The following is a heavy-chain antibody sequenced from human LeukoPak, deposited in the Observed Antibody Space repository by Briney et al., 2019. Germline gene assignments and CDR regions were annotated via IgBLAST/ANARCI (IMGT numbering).Heavy chain of an antibody. CDR2: IYYSGST. CDR3: AREEASYCSSTSCYGIDY. V-gene: IGHV4-61*01. CDR1: GGSVSSGSYY. D-gene: IGHD2-2*01. J-gene: IGHJ4*02. Sequence: KPSETQSLTCTVSGGSVSSGSYYWSWIRQPPGKGLEWIGYIYYSGSTNYNPSLKSRVTISVDTSKNQFSLKLSSVTAADTAVYYCAREEASYCSSTSCYGIDYWGQGTLVTVSS.